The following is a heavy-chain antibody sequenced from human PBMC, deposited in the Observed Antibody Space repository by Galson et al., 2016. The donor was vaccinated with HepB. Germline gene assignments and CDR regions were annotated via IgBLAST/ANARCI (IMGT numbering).Heavy chain of an antibody. CDR3: ARGSSSRSIYYSYYYTMDF. CDR1: GFTFSHYG. CDR2: IWYDRGKE. Sequence: LRLSCAASGFTFSHYGMHWVRQAPGKGLEWVAVIWYDRGKEYYTESVKGRFTISRDNSKNTLYLEMNTLRVEDTAVYFCARGSSSRSIYYSYYYTMDFWGKETTVTVSS. J-gene: IGHJ6*04. V-gene: IGHV3-33*01. D-gene: IGHD6-6*01.